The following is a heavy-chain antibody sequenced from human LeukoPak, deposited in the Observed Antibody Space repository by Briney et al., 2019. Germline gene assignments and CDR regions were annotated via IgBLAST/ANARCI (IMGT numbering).Heavy chain of an antibody. CDR1: GFTFSDYY. CDR3: ARGRDYSNYLYYYYMDV. D-gene: IGHD4-11*01. CDR2: ISSSGSTI. J-gene: IGHJ6*03. Sequence: GGSLRLSCAASGFTFSDYYMSWIRQAPGKGLEWVSYISSSGSTIYYADSVKGRFTISRDNAKNSLYLQMNSLRAEDTAVYYCARGRDYSNYLYYYYMDVWGKGTTVTISS. V-gene: IGHV3-11*01.